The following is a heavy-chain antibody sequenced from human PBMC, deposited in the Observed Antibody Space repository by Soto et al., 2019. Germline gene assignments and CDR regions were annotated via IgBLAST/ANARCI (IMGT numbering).Heavy chain of an antibody. CDR1: GGSVTSDEDY. J-gene: IGHJ4*02. V-gene: IGHV4-30-4*01. CDR2: ISNSGST. Sequence: SETLSLTCTVPGGSVTSDEDYWTWIRQSPGKGLEWIGYISNSGSTGYNPSLKTRLSMSVDRSKNQFTLSLTSVTAADTAVYFCATESGSTYGYFDHWGQGTQVTVSS. D-gene: IGHD5-18*01. CDR3: ATESGSTYGYFDH.